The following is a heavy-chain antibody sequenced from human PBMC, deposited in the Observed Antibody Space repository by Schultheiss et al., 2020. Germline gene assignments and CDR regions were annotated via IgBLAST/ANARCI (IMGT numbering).Heavy chain of an antibody. J-gene: IGHJ6*03. CDR3: ARGMGPGKGYCSGGSCQLYYYYYMDV. V-gene: IGHV3-74*01. CDR1: GFTFSSYW. CDR2: ISWNSGSI. D-gene: IGHD2-15*01. Sequence: GGSLRLSCAASGFTFSSYWMHWVRQAPGKGLVWVSGISWNSGSIGYADSVKGRFTISRDNSKNSLYLQMNSLRAEDTAVYYCARGMGPGKGYCSGGSCQLYYYYYMDVWGKGTTVTVSS.